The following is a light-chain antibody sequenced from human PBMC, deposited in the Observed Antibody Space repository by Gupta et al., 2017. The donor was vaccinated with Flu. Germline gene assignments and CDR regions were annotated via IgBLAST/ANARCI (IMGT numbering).Light chain of an antibody. J-gene: IGKJ2*01. CDR1: QSISTY. V-gene: IGKV1-39*01. CDR2: DAS. Sequence: DRITITCRASQSISTYLCWYQQRPGKAPKLLIHDASSLQSGVPSRFSGSGSGTDFTLTISSLQPEDFATYYCQQSYSAPPGTFGQGTKLEMK. CDR3: QQSYSAPPGT.